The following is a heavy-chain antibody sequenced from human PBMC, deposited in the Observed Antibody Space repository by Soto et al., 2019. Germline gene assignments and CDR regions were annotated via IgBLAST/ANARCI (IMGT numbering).Heavy chain of an antibody. CDR2: INHSGST. CDR1: GGSFIGYY. Sequence: PSETLSLTCAVYGGSFIGYYWSWIRQPPGKGLEWIGEINHSGSTNYNPSLKSRVTISVDTSKNQFSLKLSSVTAADTAVYYCARDGEIIVVVPAATRTGFDPWGQGTLVTVSS. D-gene: IGHD2-2*01. CDR3: ARDGEIIVVVPAATRTGFDP. J-gene: IGHJ5*02. V-gene: IGHV4-34*01.